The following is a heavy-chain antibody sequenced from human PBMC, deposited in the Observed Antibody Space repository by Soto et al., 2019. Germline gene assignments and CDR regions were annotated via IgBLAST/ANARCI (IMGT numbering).Heavy chain of an antibody. CDR3: VGDGEVGIGKLYFGL. V-gene: IGHV3-33*01. D-gene: IGHD2-21*01. CDR1: GFTFTRSG. CDR2: IWYDGSKE. J-gene: IGHJ2*01. Sequence: QVQLVESGGGVVQSGRSLRLSCVTSGFTFTRSGFHWVSQAPGKGLEWVAVIWYDGSKEYYGDSVKDRFAISKDNYKNTVYLQMNSLTAEDTAMYYCVGDGEVGIGKLYFGLWGRGTLVTVSA.